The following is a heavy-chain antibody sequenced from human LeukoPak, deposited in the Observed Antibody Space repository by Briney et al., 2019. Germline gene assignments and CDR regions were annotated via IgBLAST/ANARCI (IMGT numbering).Heavy chain of an antibody. CDR1: GFTFSSYS. J-gene: IGHJ3*02. V-gene: IGHV3-48*04. Sequence: GGSLRLSCAASGFTFSSYSMNWVRQAPGKGLEWVSYISSSSSTIYYADSVKGRFTISRDNAKNSLYLQMNSLRAEDTAVYYCARDAYYDYVWGSYQDAFDIWGQGTMVTVSS. CDR2: ISSSSSTI. D-gene: IGHD3-16*01. CDR3: ARDAYYDYVWGSYQDAFDI.